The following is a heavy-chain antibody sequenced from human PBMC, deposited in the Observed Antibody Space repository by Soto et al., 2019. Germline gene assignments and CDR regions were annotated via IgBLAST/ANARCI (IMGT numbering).Heavy chain of an antibody. D-gene: IGHD3-10*01. V-gene: IGHV4-30-4*01. CDR3: ARDRAMVRGVIITGSGWFDP. CDR1: GGSISSGDYY. J-gene: IGHJ5*02. CDR2: IYYSGST. Sequence: SETLSLTCTVSGGSISSGDYYWSWIRQPPGKGLEWIGYIYYSGSTYYNPSLKSRVTISVDTSKNQFSLKLSSVTAADTAVYYCARDRAMVRGVIITGSGWFDPWGQGTLVTVSS.